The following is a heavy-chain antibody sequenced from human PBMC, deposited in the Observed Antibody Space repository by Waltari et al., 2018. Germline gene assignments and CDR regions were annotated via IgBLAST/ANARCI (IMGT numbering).Heavy chain of an antibody. J-gene: IGHJ4*02. CDR2: IYWNDDE. CDR3: AHRRRNYDSSGYQNYYFDY. D-gene: IGHD3-22*01. CDR1: GFSLSTSGVG. V-gene: IGHV2-5*01. Sequence: QITLKESGPTLVKPTQTLTLTCTFSGFSLSTSGVGVGWIRQPPGKALEWLALIYWNDDESYSPSLRNRLTITKDTSKNQVVLTMTNMNPVDTATYYCAHRRRNYDSSGYQNYYFDYWGQGTLVTVSS.